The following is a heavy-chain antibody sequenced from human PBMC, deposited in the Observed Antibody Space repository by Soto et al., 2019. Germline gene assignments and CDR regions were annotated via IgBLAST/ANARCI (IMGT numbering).Heavy chain of an antibody. CDR3: ARHPVGYYYDSSGYYYFDY. CDR1: GYSFTSYW. J-gene: IGHJ4*02. Sequence: GESLKISCKGSGYSFTSYWIGWVRQMPGKGLEWMGIIYPGDSDTRYSPSFQSQVTISADKSISTAYLQWSSLKASDTAMYYCARHPVGYYYDSSGYYYFDYWGQGTLVTVSS. CDR2: IYPGDSDT. D-gene: IGHD3-22*01. V-gene: IGHV5-51*01.